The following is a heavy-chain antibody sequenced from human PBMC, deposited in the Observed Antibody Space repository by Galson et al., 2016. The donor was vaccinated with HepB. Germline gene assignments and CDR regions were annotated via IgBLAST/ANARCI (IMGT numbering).Heavy chain of an antibody. CDR3: ARDPRKIRYQLLEIYYYYYARNV. CDR2: ISAYNGNT. Sequence: SVKVSCKASGYTFTTYGISWVRQAPGQGLEWMGWISAYNGNTNYAQKLQGRVTMTTDTSTSTAYMELRSLRSDDTTVYYCARDPRKIRYQLLEIYYYYYARNVWGRETTVTVAS. CDR1: GYTFTTYG. D-gene: IGHD2-2*01. V-gene: IGHV1-18*01. J-gene: IGHJ6*02.